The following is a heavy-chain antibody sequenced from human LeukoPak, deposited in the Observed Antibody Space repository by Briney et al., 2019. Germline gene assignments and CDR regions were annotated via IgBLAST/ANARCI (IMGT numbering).Heavy chain of an antibody. CDR1: GFTFSSYA. CDR3: AKDPDYLNSAAGREGFDY. D-gene: IGHD6-13*01. V-gene: IGHV3-23*01. CDR2: ISGSGGST. J-gene: IGHJ4*02. Sequence: GGSLRLSCAAAGFTFSSYAMSWVRQAPGKGLGLVSAISGSGGSTYYAESVKGRFTISRDNSKNTLYLHMNSLTAEHTAVYYCAKDPDYLNSAAGREGFDYWGQGNLVPVSS.